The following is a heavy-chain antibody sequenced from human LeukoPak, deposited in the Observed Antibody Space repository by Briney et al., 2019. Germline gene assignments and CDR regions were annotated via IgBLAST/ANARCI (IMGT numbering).Heavy chain of an antibody. CDR2: IYYSGST. CDR3: ASVVPAAIVAY. CDR1: GGSISSGGYY. V-gene: IGHV4-31*03. Sequence: SETLSLTCTVSGGSISSGGYYWRWIRQHPGKGLEWIGYIYYSGSTYYNPSLKSRVTISVDTSKNQFSLKLSSVTAADTAVYYCASVVPAAIVAYWGQGTLVTVSS. D-gene: IGHD2-2*01. J-gene: IGHJ4*02.